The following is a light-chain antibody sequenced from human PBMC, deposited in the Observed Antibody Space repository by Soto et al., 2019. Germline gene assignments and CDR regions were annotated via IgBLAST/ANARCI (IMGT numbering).Light chain of an antibody. J-gene: IGKJ1*01. V-gene: IGKV3D-20*01. CDR2: DAS. CDR1: ESVRYSY. Sequence: SELSHSPAAVSLSPVDVSSRSCEASESVRYSYVAWYQVKGGLAPRLLIHDASTRATGIPARFSVSGSGTEFTLTISSLQPEDFAVYYCQQYNNSPLTFGQGTKVDIK. CDR3: QQYNNSPLT.